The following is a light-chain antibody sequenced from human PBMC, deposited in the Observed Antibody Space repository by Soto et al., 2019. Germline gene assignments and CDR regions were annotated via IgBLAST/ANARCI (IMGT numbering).Light chain of an antibody. CDR1: SSNIGAGFD. CDR3: QSYDISLRGNV. J-gene: IGLJ1*01. V-gene: IGLV1-40*01. Sequence: QSVLTQPPSVSGAAGQRVIMSCTGSSSNIGAGFDVHWYQQLPGSAPTLLIYGNTNRPTGVPDRFSGSKGGTSASLTITGLQADDEADYYCQSYDISLRGNVFGPGTKVTV. CDR2: GNT.